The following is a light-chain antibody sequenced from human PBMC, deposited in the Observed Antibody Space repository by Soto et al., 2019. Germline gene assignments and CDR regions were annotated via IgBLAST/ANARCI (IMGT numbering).Light chain of an antibody. CDR3: QSYDSSLSGV. CDR1: SSNIGAGYD. Sequence: QSVLTQPPSVSGAPGQRVTISCTGSSSNIGAGYDVHWYQQFPGTAPKLLIYGNSNRPSGVPDRFSGSKSRTSASLAITGLQAEDEADYYCQSYDSSLSGVFGSGTKLTVL. V-gene: IGLV1-40*01. J-gene: IGLJ1*01. CDR2: GNS.